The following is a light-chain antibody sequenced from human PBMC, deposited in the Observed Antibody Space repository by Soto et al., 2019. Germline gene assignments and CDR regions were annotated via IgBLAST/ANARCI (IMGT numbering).Light chain of an antibody. Sequence: DIVMTQSPASLSVPPGERATLXCRASQSWSTNLAWYQQRPGQAPRPLFAGASIRAKAGPARFTASGSGTEFTRTISSRQSEDFAVYYGQQYNTWPRTFGQGTKVDIK. CDR3: QQYNTWPRT. CDR2: GAS. V-gene: IGKV3-15*01. CDR1: QSWSTN. J-gene: IGKJ1*01.